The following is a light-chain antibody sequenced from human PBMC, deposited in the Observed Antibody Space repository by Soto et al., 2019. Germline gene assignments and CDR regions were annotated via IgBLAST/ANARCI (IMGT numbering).Light chain of an antibody. CDR2: EVF. CDR3: TAYTTSDTLV. CDR1: SRDVGAYGY. J-gene: IGLJ1*01. V-gene: IGLV2-14*01. Sequence: QSVLTQPASVSGPPGQTTPLSVTGTSRDVGAYGYVSWYQQHPGKVPKLLLYEVFYRPSGVSSRFSGSQSGNTASLTISGLQAEDEADYYCTAYTTSDTLVFGAGTKVTVL.